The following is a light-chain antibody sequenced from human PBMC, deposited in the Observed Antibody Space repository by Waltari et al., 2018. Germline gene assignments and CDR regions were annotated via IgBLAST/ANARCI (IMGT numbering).Light chain of an antibody. CDR3: QTGGHGTWV. V-gene: IGLV4-69*01. Sequence: QLVLTQSPSASASLGASVKLTCTLSSGHSSNVIAWLQQQPEKGPRYLMKVNSDGSHNKVDEIPVRFSGSSSGAERYLTISSLQSEDEADYYCQTGGHGTWVFGGGTKLTVL. J-gene: IGLJ3*02. CDR1: SGHSSNV. CDR2: VNSDGSH.